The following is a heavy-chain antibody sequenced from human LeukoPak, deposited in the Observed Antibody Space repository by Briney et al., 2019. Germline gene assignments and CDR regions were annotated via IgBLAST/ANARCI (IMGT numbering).Heavy chain of an antibody. CDR2: IYYSGST. D-gene: IGHD1-26*01. CDR3: ARALVGAYDAFDI. V-gene: IGHV4-59*01. Sequence: SETLSLTCTVSGGSISSYYWSWIRQPPGKGLEWIGYIYYSGSTNYNPSLKSRVTISVDTSKNQFSLKLSSVTAADTAVYYCARALVGAYDAFDIWGQGTMVTVSS. CDR1: GGSISSYY. J-gene: IGHJ3*02.